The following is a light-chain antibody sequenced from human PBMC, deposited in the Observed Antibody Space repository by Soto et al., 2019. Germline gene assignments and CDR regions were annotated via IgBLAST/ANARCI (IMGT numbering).Light chain of an antibody. CDR1: QSISSW. J-gene: IGKJ4*01. CDR3: QQYNSYSPLT. CDR2: DAS. Sequence: IQMTQSPSSLSPSVGDRVTITCRASQSISSWLAWYQRKPGKAPKLLIYDASSLESGVPSRFSGSGSGTEFTLTISSLQPDDFATYYCQQYNSYSPLTFGGGTKV. V-gene: IGKV1-5*01.